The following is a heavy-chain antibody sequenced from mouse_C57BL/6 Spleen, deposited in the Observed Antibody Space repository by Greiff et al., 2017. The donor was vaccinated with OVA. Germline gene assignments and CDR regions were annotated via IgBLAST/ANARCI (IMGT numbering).Heavy chain of an antibody. CDR3: ARRSVGGFAY. D-gene: IGHD1-3*01. CDR1: GYTFTSYW. Sequence: VQLQQPGAELVKPGASVKLSCKASGYTFTSYWMQWVKQRPGQGLEWIGEIDPSDSYTNYNQKFKGKATLTVDTSSSTAYMQLSSLTSEDSAVYYCARRSVGGFAYWGQGTLVTVSA. J-gene: IGHJ3*01. V-gene: IGHV1-50*01. CDR2: IDPSDSYT.